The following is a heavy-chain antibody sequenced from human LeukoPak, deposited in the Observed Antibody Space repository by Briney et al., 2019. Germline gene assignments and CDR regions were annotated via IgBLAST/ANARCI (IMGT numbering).Heavy chain of an antibody. CDR3: ARAFGSYYYYGMDV. CDR2: ISYDGSNK. V-gene: IGHV3-30*03. CDR1: GFTFSSYG. Sequence: GGSLRLSCAASGFTFSSYGMHWVRQAPGKGLEWVAVISYDGSNKYYADSVKGRFTISRDNSKNTLYLQMNSLRAEDTAVYYCARAFGSYYYYGMDVWGQGTTVTVSS. J-gene: IGHJ6*02. D-gene: IGHD3-16*01.